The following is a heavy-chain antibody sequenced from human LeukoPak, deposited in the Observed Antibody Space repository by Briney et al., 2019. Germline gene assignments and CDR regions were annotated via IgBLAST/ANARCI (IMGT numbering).Heavy chain of an antibody. J-gene: IGHJ4*02. Sequence: TSETLSLTCTVSGGSISSSSYYWGWIRQPPGKGLEWIGSIYYSGSTYYNPSLKSRVTISVDTSKNQFSLKLSSVTAADTAVYYCARGRYSSSWYHPYYFDYWGQGTLVTVSS. CDR3: ARGRYSSSWYHPYYFDY. D-gene: IGHD6-13*01. CDR1: GGSISSSSYY. CDR2: IYYSGST. V-gene: IGHV4-39*01.